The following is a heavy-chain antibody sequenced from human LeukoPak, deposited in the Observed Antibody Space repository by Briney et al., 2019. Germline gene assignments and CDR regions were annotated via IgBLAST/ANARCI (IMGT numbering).Heavy chain of an antibody. CDR3: ARHSGSYFYYYFDY. CDR1: GFTFRNYW. J-gene: IGHJ4*02. CDR2: ISGSGGST. V-gene: IGHV3-23*01. Sequence: GGSLRLSCTASGFTFRNYWMSWVRQAPGKGPEWVSAISGSGGSTYYADSVKGRFTISRDNSKNTLYLQMNSLRPEDTAVYYCARHSGSYFYYYFDYWGQGTLVTVSS. D-gene: IGHD1-26*01.